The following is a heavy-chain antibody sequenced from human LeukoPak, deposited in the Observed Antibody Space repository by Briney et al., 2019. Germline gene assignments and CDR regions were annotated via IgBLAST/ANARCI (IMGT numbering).Heavy chain of an antibody. CDR1: GFTFSSYW. J-gene: IGHJ4*02. CDR2: IKQDGSEK. V-gene: IGHV3-7*01. D-gene: IGHD1-26*01. Sequence: GGSLRLSCAASGFTFSSYWMSWVRQAPGKGREWVATIKQDGSEKYYVDSVKGRFTISRDNAKNSLYLQMNSLRAEDTAVYYCARDPEGAITPENWGQGTLVTVSS. CDR3: ARDPEGAITPEN.